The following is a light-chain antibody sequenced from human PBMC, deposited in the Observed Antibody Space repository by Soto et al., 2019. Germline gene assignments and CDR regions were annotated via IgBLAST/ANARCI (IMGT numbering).Light chain of an antibody. CDR3: SSYAGSNIYVV. CDR2: EVS. J-gene: IGLJ2*01. CDR1: GSDVGGYNY. Sequence: QSVLTQPPSASGSPGQSVTISCTGTGSDVGGYNYVSWYQHHPGKAPKLMLYEVSTRPSGVPDRFSGSNSGNTASLTVSGLQAEDEADYYCSSYAGSNIYVVFGGGTKLTVL. V-gene: IGLV2-8*01.